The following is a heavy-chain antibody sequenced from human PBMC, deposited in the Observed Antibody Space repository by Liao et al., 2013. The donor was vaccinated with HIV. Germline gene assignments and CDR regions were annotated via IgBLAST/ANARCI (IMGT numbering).Heavy chain of an antibody. CDR2: ISYSGAT. V-gene: IGHV4-59*01. Sequence: QVQLQESGPGLVKPSETLSLNCTVSGGSISNFYWSWIRQSPEKGLEWIGYISYSGATNYNPSVRSRVTISLDTSKNQFSLRLTSVTAADTAFYYCARGGGTVLEYYPSLLYVTSLWGR. D-gene: IGHD2/OR15-2a*01. CDR3: ARGGGTVLEYYPSLLYVTSL. CDR1: GGSISNFY. J-gene: IGHJ2*01.